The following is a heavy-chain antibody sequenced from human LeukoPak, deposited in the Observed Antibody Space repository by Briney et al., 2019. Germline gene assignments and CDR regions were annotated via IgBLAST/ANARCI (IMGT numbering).Heavy chain of an antibody. CDR2: ISNSGSTT. J-gene: IGHJ6*03. V-gene: IGHV3-48*04. Sequence: GGSLRHCWSAAGLSVTTCNRVGLGQPRGKGLECVSFISNSGSTTYYADSVKGRFTLSRDNAKNSLYLQMNTLRAEDTAVYSCARARHFYYMDVWGKGTRVTVSS. CDR3: ARARHFYYMDV. CDR1: GLSVTTCN.